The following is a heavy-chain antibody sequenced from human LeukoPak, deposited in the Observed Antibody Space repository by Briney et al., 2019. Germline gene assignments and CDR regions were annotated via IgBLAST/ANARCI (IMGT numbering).Heavy chain of an antibody. Sequence: GGSLRLSCAASGFTFSSYAMSWVRQAPGKGLEWVSAISGSGGSTYYADSVKGRFTISRDNSKNTLYLQMNSLRAEDTAVYYCARDSEEYYYDSSGYLVYWGQGTLVIVSS. D-gene: IGHD3-22*01. CDR2: ISGSGGST. J-gene: IGHJ4*02. CDR1: GFTFSSYA. CDR3: ARDSEEYYYDSSGYLVY. V-gene: IGHV3-23*01.